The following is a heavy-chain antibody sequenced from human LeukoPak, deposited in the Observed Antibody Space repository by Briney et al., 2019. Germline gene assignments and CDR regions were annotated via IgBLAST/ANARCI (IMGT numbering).Heavy chain of an antibody. J-gene: IGHJ1*01. CDR2: FDPEDGET. V-gene: IGHV1-24*01. CDR3: ATDYFDSSGYYYYLFPH. D-gene: IGHD3-22*01. Sequence: GASVKVSCKIPGFTLSEISIHWVRQAPGKGLEWMGGFDPEDGETIYAQNFQDRVTMTEDTSTGTAYMELSSLRSEDTAVYFCATDYFDSSGYYYYLFPHWGQGTLVTVSS. CDR1: GFTLSEIS.